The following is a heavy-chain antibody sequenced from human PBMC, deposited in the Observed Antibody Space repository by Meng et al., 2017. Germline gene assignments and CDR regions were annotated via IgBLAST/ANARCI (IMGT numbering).Heavy chain of an antibody. CDR3: ARQGDILTGNAFDY. D-gene: IGHD3-9*01. Sequence: TVSCKGSGYSFTSYWIGWVRQMPGKGLEWMGIIYPGDSDTRYSPSFQGQVTISANKSTSTAYLQWSSLKASDTAMYYCARQGDILTGNAFDYWGQGTLVTVSS. CDR2: IYPGDSDT. CDR1: GYSFTSYW. V-gene: IGHV5-51*01. J-gene: IGHJ4*02.